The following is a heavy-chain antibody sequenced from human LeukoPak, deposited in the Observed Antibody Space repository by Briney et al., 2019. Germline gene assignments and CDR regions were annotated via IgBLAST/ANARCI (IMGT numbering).Heavy chain of an antibody. CDR3: TRDGRTMIVEHTDYYYYMDI. J-gene: IGHJ6*03. CDR1: GGFISSSNW. D-gene: IGHD3-22*01. CDR2: IYHSGSI. Sequence: PSGTLSLTCAVSGGFISSSNWWSWVRQTPGKGLGWIGEIYHSGSINYNPSLKSRVTISVDKSKNRFSLNLRSVTAADAALYFCTRDGRTMIVEHTDYYYYMDIWGKGTTVTVSS. V-gene: IGHV4-4*02.